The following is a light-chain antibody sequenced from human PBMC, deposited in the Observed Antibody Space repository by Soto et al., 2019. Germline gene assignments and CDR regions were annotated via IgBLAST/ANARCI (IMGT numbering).Light chain of an antibody. V-gene: IGKV3-20*01. CDR1: QSVSSN. CDR2: DAS. Sequence: EIVITQSLATLSVSPEERATLSCRASQSVSSNLAWYQQKPGQAPRLLIYDASSRATGFPDRFSGSGSGTDFTLTIGRLEPEDFAVYCCQQYGNSPQTFGQGTKVDIK. CDR3: QQYGNSPQT. J-gene: IGKJ1*01.